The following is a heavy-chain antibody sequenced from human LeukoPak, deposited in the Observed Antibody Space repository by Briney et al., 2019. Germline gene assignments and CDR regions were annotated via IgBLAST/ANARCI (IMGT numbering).Heavy chain of an antibody. Sequence: PGGSLRLSCAASGFTFTNFAMSWVRQAPGKGLEWVSGISDSGGATYYADSMKGRFTISRDNSRNTLYLQMNSLRAEGTALYFCAKDAITIIREGALLSGRRSFYYFDYWGQGTLVTVSS. D-gene: IGHD3-10*01. CDR1: GFTFTNFA. CDR2: ISDSGGAT. J-gene: IGHJ4*02. V-gene: IGHV3-23*01. CDR3: AKDAITIIREGALLSGRRSFYYFDY.